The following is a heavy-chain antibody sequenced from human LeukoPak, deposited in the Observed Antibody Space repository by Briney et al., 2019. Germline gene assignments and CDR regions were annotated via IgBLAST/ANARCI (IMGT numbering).Heavy chain of an antibody. Sequence: SETLSLTCTVSGGSISSYYWSWIRQPPGKGLEWIGYIYYSGSTNYNPSLKSRVTISVDTSKNQFSLKLSSVTAADTAVYYCARGRTKGSGWYWGYWGQGTLVTVSS. CDR1: GGSISSYY. V-gene: IGHV4-59*01. CDR3: ARGRTKGSGWYWGY. D-gene: IGHD6-19*01. J-gene: IGHJ4*02. CDR2: IYYSGST.